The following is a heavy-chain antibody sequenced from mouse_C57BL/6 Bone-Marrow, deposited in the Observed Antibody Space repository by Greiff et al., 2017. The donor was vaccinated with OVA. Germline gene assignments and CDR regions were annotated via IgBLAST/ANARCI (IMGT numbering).Heavy chain of an antibody. V-gene: IGHV1-61*01. CDR1: GYTFTSYW. Sequence: VQLQQPGAELVRPGSSVKLSCKASGYTFTSYWMDWVKQRPGQGLEWIGNIYPSDSETHYNQKFKDKATLTVDKSSSTAYMQLSSLTSEDSAVYYCASGLLFDYWGQGTTLTVSS. J-gene: IGHJ2*01. D-gene: IGHD2-3*01. CDR2: IYPSDSET. CDR3: ASGLLFDY.